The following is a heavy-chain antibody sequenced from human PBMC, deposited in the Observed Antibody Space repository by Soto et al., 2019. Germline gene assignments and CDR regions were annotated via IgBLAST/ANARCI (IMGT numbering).Heavy chain of an antibody. D-gene: IGHD3-16*01. V-gene: IGHV4-39*07. CDR2: IYYSGRA. J-gene: IGHJ3*02. Sequence: SETLSLTCTVSGGSITSSSYYWGWFRQPPGKGLEWIGSIYYSGRAYYSPSLKSRVTISVDTSKNQFSLKLSSVTAADTAVYYCARRYGWAFDIWGQGTMVTVSS. CDR3: ARRYGWAFDI. CDR1: GGSITSSSYY.